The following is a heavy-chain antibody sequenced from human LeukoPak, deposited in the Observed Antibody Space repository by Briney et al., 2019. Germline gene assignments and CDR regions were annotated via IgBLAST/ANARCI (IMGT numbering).Heavy chain of an antibody. CDR1: GFIVSSND. V-gene: IGHV3-53*01. J-gene: IGHJ4*02. D-gene: IGHD3-10*01. CDR2: THSGGST. CDR3: ARNYYGSGSYSRLDS. Sequence: GGSLRLSCAAFGFIVSSNDVTWVRQAPRKGLEWVSVTHSGGSTDYADSVKGRFTISRDHSKNTVFLHMNSLRAEDTALYYCARNYYGSGSYSRLDSWGQGTLVTVSS.